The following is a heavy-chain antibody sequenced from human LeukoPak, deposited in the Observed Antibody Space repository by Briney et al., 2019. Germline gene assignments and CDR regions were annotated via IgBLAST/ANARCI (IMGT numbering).Heavy chain of an antibody. CDR2: ISSSSSYI. Sequence: NPGGSLRLSCAASGFTFSSYSMNWVRQAPGKGLEWVSSISSSSSYIYYADSVKGRFTISRDNAKNSLYLQMNSLRAEDTAVYYCAREGPYSYGPGDAFDIWGQGTMVTVSP. D-gene: IGHD5-18*01. CDR1: GFTFSSYS. J-gene: IGHJ3*02. CDR3: AREGPYSYGPGDAFDI. V-gene: IGHV3-21*01.